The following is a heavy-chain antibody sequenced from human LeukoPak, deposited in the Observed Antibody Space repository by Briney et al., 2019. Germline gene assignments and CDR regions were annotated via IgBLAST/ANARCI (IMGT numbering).Heavy chain of an antibody. CDR1: GFTFSSYA. Sequence: GGSLRLSCAASGFTFSSYAMSWVRQAPGKGLEWVSAISGSGGSTYYADSVKGRFTISRDNSQNTLYLQMNSLRAEDTAVYYCARAVVVPAARKSDAFNIWGQGTMVTVSS. CDR2: ISGSGGST. D-gene: IGHD2-2*01. J-gene: IGHJ3*02. CDR3: ARAVVVPAARKSDAFNI. V-gene: IGHV3-23*01.